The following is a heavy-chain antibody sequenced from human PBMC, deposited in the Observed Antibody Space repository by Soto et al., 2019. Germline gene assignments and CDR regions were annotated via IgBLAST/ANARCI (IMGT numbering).Heavy chain of an antibody. CDR2: ICPGDSYI. D-gene: IGHD3-10*01. CDR1: GYRFPNSW. Sequence: GESLNVCCIVSGYRFPNSWSGWVCKKTWKGFDWLGMICPGDSYIRFSPSFHGRFSVPAVKSITTADLQLIGLRASVTAMYYCASEEAFGNKREFGIWGQGTRVTVSS. V-gene: IGHV5-51*02. J-gene: IGHJ4*02. CDR3: ASEEAFGNKREFGI.